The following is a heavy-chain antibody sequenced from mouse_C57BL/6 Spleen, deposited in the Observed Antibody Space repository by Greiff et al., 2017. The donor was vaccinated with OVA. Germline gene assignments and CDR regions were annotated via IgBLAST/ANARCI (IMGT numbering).Heavy chain of an antibody. V-gene: IGHV5-12*01. CDR1: GFTFSDYY. CDR3: ARHSYGNCVLDY. D-gene: IGHD2-1*01. CDR2: ISNGGGST. Sequence: EVQLVESGAGLVQPGASLKLSCAASGFTFSDYYMYWVRQTPGKRLEWVGYISNGGGSTYYPDTVKGRSTITRDNAKNARYLQISRLKSEDTAMYYCARHSYGNCVLDYWGQGTTLTVSS. J-gene: IGHJ2*01.